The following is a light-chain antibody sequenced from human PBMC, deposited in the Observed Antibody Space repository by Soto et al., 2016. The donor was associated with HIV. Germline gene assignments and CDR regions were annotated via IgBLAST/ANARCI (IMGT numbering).Light chain of an antibody. Sequence: DIQMTQSPSFVSASVGDRVTITCRASQGMSSYLAWYQQKPGKAPELLIYAASTLQSGVPSRFSGSGSGKEFTLTISSLQPDDFATYYCQHYNSYTWTFGQGTKVEIK. V-gene: IGKV1-9*01. CDR1: QGMSSY. CDR3: QHYNSYTWT. J-gene: IGKJ1*01. CDR2: AAS.